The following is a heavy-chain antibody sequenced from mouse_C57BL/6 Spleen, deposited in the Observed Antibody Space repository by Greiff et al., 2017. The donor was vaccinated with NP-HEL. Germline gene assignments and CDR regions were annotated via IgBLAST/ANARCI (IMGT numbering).Heavy chain of an antibody. V-gene: IGHV1-82*01. CDR3: ARSRIYYGNHYAMDY. CDR1: GYAFGGSW. D-gene: IGHD2-1*01. CDR2: FYPGDGDT. Sequence: VQLQESGPELVKPGASVKISCKASGYAFGGSWMNWVKQRPGRGLEWIGRFYPGDGDTNYNGKFKGKATLTADKSSSTAYMQLSSLTSEDSAVYFCARSRIYYGNHYAMDYWGQGTSVTVSS. J-gene: IGHJ4*01.